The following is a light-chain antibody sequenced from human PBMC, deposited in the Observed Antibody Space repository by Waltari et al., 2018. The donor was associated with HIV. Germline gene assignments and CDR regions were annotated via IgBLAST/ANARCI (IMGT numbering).Light chain of an antibody. CDR2: EVS. CDR3: SSYTSSSTVV. Sequence: QSALTQPASVSGSPGQSITISCTGTSSEDGGYNYVSWYQQHPGKAPKLMIYEVSNRPSGVSNRFSGSKSGNTASLTISGLQAEDEADYYCSSYTSSSTVVFGGGTKLTVL. J-gene: IGLJ2*01. CDR1: SSEDGGYNY. V-gene: IGLV2-14*01.